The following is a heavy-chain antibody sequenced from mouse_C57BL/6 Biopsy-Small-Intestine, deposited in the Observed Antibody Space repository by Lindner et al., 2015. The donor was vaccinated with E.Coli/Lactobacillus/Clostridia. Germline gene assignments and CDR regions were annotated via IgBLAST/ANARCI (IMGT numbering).Heavy chain of an antibody. CDR3: ARSGIYYFDVSYAMDY. V-gene: IGHV1-19*01. CDR1: GYTFTDYY. CDR2: IIPSNGGT. D-gene: IGHD1-1*01. J-gene: IGHJ4*01. Sequence: VQLQESGPELVKPGASVKMSCKASGYTFTDYYMNWVKQSHGKSLEWIGRIIPSNGGTTYNQKFKGKATLTVDKSLSTAYMQLNSLTSEDSAVYYCARSGIYYFDVSYAMDYWGQGTSVTVSS.